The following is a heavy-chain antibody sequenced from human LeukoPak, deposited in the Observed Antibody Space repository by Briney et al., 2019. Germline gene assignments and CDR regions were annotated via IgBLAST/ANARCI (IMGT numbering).Heavy chain of an antibody. D-gene: IGHD2-8*01. Sequence: ASETLSLTCTVSGVSISSSSYYWGWLRQPPGKGLEWIGSIYYSGSTYYNPSLKSRVTISVDTSKNQFSLKLSSVTAADTAVYYCVNGKIRWDAFDIWGQGTMVTVSS. V-gene: IGHV4-39*01. CDR3: VNGKIRWDAFDI. J-gene: IGHJ3*02. CDR1: GVSISSSSYY. CDR2: IYYSGST.